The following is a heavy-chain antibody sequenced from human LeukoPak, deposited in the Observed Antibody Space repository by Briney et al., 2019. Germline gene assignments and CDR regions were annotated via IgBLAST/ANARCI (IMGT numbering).Heavy chain of an antibody. CDR3: AREGWHYGSGSYGLYFDY. V-gene: IGHV3-30-3*01. CDR1: GFTFSSYA. CDR2: ISYDGSNK. J-gene: IGHJ4*02. Sequence: SGGSLRLSCAASGFTFSSYAMHWVRQAPGKGLEWVAVISYDGSNKYYADSVKGRFTISRDNSKNTLYLQMNSLRAEDTAVYYCAREGWHYGSGSYGLYFDYWGQGTLVTVSS. D-gene: IGHD3-10*01.